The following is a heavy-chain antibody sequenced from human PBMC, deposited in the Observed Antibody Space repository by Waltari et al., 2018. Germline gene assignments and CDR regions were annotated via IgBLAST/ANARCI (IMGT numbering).Heavy chain of an antibody. CDR3: ARDLPTVVVPAAIDYYGMDV. CDR1: GYTFTGYY. J-gene: IGHJ6*02. D-gene: IGHD2-2*01. CDR2: INPNSGGT. V-gene: IGHV1-2*02. Sequence: QVQLVQSGAEVKKPGASVKVSCKASGYTFTGYYMHWVRQAPGQGLEWMGWINPNSGGTNYAQKFQGRVTMTRDTSISTAYRELSRLRSDDTAVYYCARDLPTVVVPAAIDYYGMDVWGQGTTVTVSS.